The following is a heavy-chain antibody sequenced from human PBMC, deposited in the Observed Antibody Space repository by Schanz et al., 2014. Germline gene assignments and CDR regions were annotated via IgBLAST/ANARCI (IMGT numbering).Heavy chain of an antibody. CDR2: LYINAGST. D-gene: IGHD2-21*01. CDR1: GFSVSTNY. J-gene: IGHJ3*01. CDR3: ARDEGRDGYNLAFDV. Sequence: EVQLVESGGGLIQPGGSLRLSCAVSGFSVSTNYMSWARQAPGKGLEWISSLYINAGSTRYADSVKGRFFISRDSSKNTLFLQMHSLRADDTAIYFCARDEGRDGYNLAFDVWGQGTLVTVSS. V-gene: IGHV3-53*01.